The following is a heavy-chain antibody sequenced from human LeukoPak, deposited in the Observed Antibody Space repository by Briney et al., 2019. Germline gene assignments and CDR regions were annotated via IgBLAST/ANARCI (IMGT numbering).Heavy chain of an antibody. CDR1: GGSFSSYA. CDR3: ASSITMIRGVLYYYYYMAV. J-gene: IGHJ6*03. D-gene: IGHD3-10*01. V-gene: IGHV1-69*13. Sequence: SVKVSCKASGGSFSSYAISWVRQAPGQGLEWMGGIIPVFGTTNYAQKFQGRVTITADESTSAAYMELSSLRSEDTAVYYCASSITMIRGVLYYYYYMAVWGTGTTVTIS. CDR2: IIPVFGTT.